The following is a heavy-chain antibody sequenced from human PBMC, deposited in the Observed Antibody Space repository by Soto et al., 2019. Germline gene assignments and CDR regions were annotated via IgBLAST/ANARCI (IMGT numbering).Heavy chain of an antibody. CDR2: INAGNGNT. CDR1: GYTFTSYA. CDR3: ARGALGHNWNFASDY. V-gene: IGHV1-3*01. D-gene: IGHD1-7*01. Sequence: ASVKVSCKASGYTFTSYAMHWVRQAPGQRLEWMGWINAGNGNTKYSQKFQGRVTITRDTSANTAYMELSSLRAEDTAVYYCARGALGHNWNFASDYWGHGTLVTVSS. J-gene: IGHJ4*01.